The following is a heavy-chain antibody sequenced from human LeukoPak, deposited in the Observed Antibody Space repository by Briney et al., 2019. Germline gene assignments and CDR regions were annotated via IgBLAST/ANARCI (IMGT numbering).Heavy chain of an antibody. CDR2: ISSSSSYT. Sequence: PGGSLRLSCAASGFTFSDYYMSWIRQAPGKGLEWVSYISSSSSYTNYADSVKGRFTISRDNAKNSLYLQMNSLRAEDTAVYNCARDRGYCSGGSCYPKNFDYWGQGTLVTVSS. CDR3: ARDRGYCSGGSCYPKNFDY. CDR1: GFTFSDYY. J-gene: IGHJ4*02. D-gene: IGHD2-15*01. V-gene: IGHV3-11*06.